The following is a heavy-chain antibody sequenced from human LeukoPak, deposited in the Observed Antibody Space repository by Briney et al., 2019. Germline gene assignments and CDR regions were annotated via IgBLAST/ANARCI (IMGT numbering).Heavy chain of an antibody. D-gene: IGHD3-3*01. CDR2: ISVYNGNT. V-gene: IGHV1-18*01. CDR1: GYTFTSYG. Sequence: VASVKVSCKASGYTFTSYGISWVRQAPGQGLEWMGWISVYNGNTNYAQKLQGRVTMTTDTSTSTAYMELRSLRSDDTAVYYCARDVYFGVVITSSDFDYWGQGTLVTVSS. J-gene: IGHJ4*02. CDR3: ARDVYFGVVITSSDFDY.